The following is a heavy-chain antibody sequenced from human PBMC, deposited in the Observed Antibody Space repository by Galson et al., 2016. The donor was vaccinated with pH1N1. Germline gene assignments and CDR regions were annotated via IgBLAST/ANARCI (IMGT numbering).Heavy chain of an antibody. CDR2: INPNRGDS. Sequence: SVKVSCKASGYTFTSFYIHWVRQAPGQGLEWMGRINPNRGDSNFAQKSQGRVAMTSDTSISTAYMELSSLRSGDTAFYYCAKASDLSAYDLDYFDYWGQGTLVTVSS. J-gene: IGHJ4*02. CDR1: GYTFTSFY. D-gene: IGHD5-12*01. CDR3: AKASDLSAYDLDYFDY. V-gene: IGHV1-2*06.